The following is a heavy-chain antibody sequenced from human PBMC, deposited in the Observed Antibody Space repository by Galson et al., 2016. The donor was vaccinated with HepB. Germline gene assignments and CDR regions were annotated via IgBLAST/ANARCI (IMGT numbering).Heavy chain of an antibody. CDR2: INGGNGNT. V-gene: IGHV1/OR15-3*02. D-gene: IGHD2-21*02. Sequence: SVKVSCKASGYTFTDYYIHWVRQAPGHGLEWMGWINGGNGNTRYSPQFQGRVTITRDTSATIAYMELSSLTSEDTAVYYCARKDCGGDCYGGWYHYGMDVWGQGTTVTVSS. J-gene: IGHJ6*02. CDR1: GYTFTDYY. CDR3: ARKDCGGDCYGGWYHYGMDV.